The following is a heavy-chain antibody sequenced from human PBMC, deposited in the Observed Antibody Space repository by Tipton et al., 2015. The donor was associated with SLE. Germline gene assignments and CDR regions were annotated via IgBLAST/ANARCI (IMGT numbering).Heavy chain of an antibody. CDR1: GGSLSSGGYY. CDR3: ARQRGGDFDY. CDR2: IYDSGST. V-gene: IGHV4-31*03. J-gene: IGHJ4*02. D-gene: IGHD2-15*01. Sequence: TLSLTCSVSGGSLSSGGYYWSWIRQHPEKGLEWIGYIYDSGSTYYSPSLKSRAIISADTSENQFSLKLTSVTAADTAVYYCARQRGGDFDYWGQGTLVTVSS.